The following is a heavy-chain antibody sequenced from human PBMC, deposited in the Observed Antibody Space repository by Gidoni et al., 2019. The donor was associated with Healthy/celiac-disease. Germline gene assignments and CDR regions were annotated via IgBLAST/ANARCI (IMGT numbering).Heavy chain of an antibody. V-gene: IGHV1-18*01. Sequence: QVQLVQSGAEVKKPGASVKVACKAPGYTFTSYGISWWRQAPGHGLEWMGWISAYNGNTNYAQKLQGRVTMTTDTSTSTAYMELRSLRSDDTAVYYCARDLRASSGWYPPPPYYYYGMDVWGQGTTVTVSS. CDR1: GYTFTSYG. D-gene: IGHD6-19*01. CDR3: ARDLRASSGWYPPPPYYYYGMDV. J-gene: IGHJ6*02. CDR2: ISAYNGNT.